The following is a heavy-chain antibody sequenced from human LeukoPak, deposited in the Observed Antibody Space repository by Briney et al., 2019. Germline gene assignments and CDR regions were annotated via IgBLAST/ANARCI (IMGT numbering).Heavy chain of an antibody. CDR1: GYTFTSYY. CDR2: INPSGGST. J-gene: IGHJ3*02. V-gene: IGHV1-46*01. Sequence: ASVKVSCKASGYTFTSYYMHWVRQAPGQGLEWMGIINPSGGSTSYAQKFQGGVTMTRDMSTSTVYMELSSLRSEDTAVYYCARDSSSSYAFDIWGQGTMVTVSS. CDR3: ARDSSSSYAFDI. D-gene: IGHD6-6*01.